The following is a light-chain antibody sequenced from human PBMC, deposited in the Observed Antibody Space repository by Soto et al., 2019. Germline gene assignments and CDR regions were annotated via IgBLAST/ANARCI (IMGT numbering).Light chain of an antibody. J-gene: IGLJ2*01. Sequence: QSALTQPPSASGSPGQSVTISCTGTSSDVGGYYYVSWYQQHPGKALKLIIYEVSKRPSGVPDRFSGSKSGNTASLTVSGLQPEDEADYYCSSYAGSNTVAFGGGTKLTVL. V-gene: IGLV2-8*01. CDR3: SSYAGSNTVA. CDR1: SSDVGGYYY. CDR2: EVS.